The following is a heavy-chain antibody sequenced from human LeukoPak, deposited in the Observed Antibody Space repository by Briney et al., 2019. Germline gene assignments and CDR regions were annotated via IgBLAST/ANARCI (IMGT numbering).Heavy chain of an antibody. CDR3: VRDFRSADY. Sequence: GGSLRLSCAASVFTFSSYSMHWVRQAPGKGLEWVAVISYDGSNKYYADSVKGRFTISRDDAKNMMFLQMNSLRADDTAVYYCVRDFRSADYWGQGILVTVSS. V-gene: IGHV3-30-3*01. CDR2: ISYDGSNK. J-gene: IGHJ4*02. CDR1: VFTFSSYS.